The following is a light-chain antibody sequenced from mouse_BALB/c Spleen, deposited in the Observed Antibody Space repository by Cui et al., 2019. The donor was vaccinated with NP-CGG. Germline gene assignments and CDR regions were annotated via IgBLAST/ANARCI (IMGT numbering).Light chain of an antibody. J-gene: IGLJ1*01. Sequence: HAVVTQESALTTSPGETVTLTCRSSTGTVTTSNYANWVQEKPAHLFTGLIGGTNNRAPGVPARFSGSLIGDKAALIITGAQTEDETIYFCALWYSNHWVFGGGTKLTVL. CDR3: ALWYSNHWV. CDR1: TGTVTTSNY. CDR2: GTN. V-gene: IGLV1*01.